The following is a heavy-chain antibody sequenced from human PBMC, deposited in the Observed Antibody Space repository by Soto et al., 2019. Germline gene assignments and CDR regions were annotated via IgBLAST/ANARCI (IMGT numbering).Heavy chain of an antibody. J-gene: IGHJ4*02. Sequence: PGGSLRLSCAASGFTFSSDSMNWVRQAPGKGLEWVSSISSSSSYIYYADSVKGRFTISRDNAKNSLYLQMNSLRAEDTAVYYCATYNSGYDFFDPLTPTVWGLYWGQGTLVTVSS. D-gene: IGHD5-12*01. CDR2: ISSSSSYI. V-gene: IGHV3-21*01. CDR3: ATYNSGYDFFDPLTPTVWGLY. CDR1: GFTFSSDS.